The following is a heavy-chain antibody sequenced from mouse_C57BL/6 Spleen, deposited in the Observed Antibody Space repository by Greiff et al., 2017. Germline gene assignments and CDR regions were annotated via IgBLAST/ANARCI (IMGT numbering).Heavy chain of an antibody. V-gene: IGHV1-39*01. Sequence: VQLQQSGPELVKPGASVKISCKASGYSFTDYNMNWVKQSNGTSLEWIGVITPNYGTTRSNQKFKGKATLTVNQSSSTAYMQLNILTSEDSAVYYCASSCAGIYYFDYGGQGTTLTVSS. CDR2: ITPNYGTT. CDR1: GYSFTDYN. CDR3: ASSCAGIYYFDY. J-gene: IGHJ2*01.